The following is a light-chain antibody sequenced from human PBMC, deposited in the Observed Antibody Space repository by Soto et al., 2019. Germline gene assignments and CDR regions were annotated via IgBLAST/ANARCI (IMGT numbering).Light chain of an antibody. CDR2: EAS. CDR3: SSYIDMDNSVT. J-gene: IGLJ2*01. V-gene: IGLV2-8*01. Sequence: QSAPTQPPSASGSPGQSVPIPCTGSTGATSGHKYFAWYQHHPGEVPKLLIYEASKRPSGVPDRFAASRAGNTASLTVSGLQSDDEALYYCSSYIDMDNSVTVGGGTKLTV. CDR1: TGATSGHKY.